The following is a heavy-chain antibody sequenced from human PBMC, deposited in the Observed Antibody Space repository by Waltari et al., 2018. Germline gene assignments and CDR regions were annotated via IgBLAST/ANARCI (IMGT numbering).Heavy chain of an antibody. V-gene: IGHV4-59*11. Sequence: QVQLQESGPGLVKPSETLSLTCTVSGGSISSHYWSWIRQPPGKGLEWIGYIYYSGSTNYNPSLKSRVTISVDTSKNQFSLKLSSVTAADTAVYYCARDPSWTGYFDYWGPGTLVTVSS. CDR1: GGSISSHY. CDR2: IYYSGST. J-gene: IGHJ4*02. CDR3: ARDPSWTGYFDY. D-gene: IGHD3-9*01.